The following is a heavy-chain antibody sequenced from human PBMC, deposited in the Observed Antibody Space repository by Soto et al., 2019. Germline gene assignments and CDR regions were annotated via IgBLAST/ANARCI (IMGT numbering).Heavy chain of an antibody. CDR1: GFSFSTYE. CDR3: APRKSGSFNIGAFDV. Sequence: GGSLRLSCAASGFSFSTYEMNWVRQAPGKGLEWVSYISKNGIDIYYADSVKGRFTISRDNANNSLFLQMNSLRAEDTAVYYCAPRKSGSFNIGAFDVWGQGTMVTVSS. V-gene: IGHV3-48*03. D-gene: IGHD3-10*01. CDR2: ISKNGIDI. J-gene: IGHJ3*01.